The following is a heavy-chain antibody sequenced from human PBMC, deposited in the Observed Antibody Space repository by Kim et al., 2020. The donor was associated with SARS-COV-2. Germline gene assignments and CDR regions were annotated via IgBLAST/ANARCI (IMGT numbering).Heavy chain of an antibody. J-gene: IGHJ4*02. D-gene: IGHD6-19*01. V-gene: IGHV4-59*01. CDR1: VGSINSDF. Sequence: SETLSLTCTVSVGSINSDFWTWIRQPPGKGLEWIGYIRYTGRTEYNPSLRSRVAIFLDPSKTHFSLRLSSVTATDTAGYFCARLPDISGWPFDSWGQGILVTVSS. CDR3: ARLPDISGWPFDS. CDR2: IRYTGRT.